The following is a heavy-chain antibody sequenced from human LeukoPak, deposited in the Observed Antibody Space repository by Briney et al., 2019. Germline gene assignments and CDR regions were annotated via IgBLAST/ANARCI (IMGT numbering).Heavy chain of an antibody. D-gene: IGHD4-17*01. CDR2: ISPYNADT. CDR3: ARVTTVTRSPWSWGPKKIGQEVNWFDP. J-gene: IGHJ5*02. Sequence: PGASLRVSCKASGYTFSDYSITWVRQAPGQGLEWMGWISPYNADTNYAQNFQGRVTMTTDRSTRTAYMELRNLRSDDTAVYYCARVTTVTRSPWSWGPKKIGQEVNWFDPWGQGTLITVS. V-gene: IGHV1-18*01. CDR1: GYTFSDYS.